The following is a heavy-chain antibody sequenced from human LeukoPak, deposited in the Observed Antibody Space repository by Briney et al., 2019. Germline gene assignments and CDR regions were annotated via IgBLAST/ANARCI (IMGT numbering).Heavy chain of an antibody. V-gene: IGHV4-39*01. CDR2: IYYSGST. Sequence: SETLSLTCTVSGGSISSSSYYWRWIRQPPGKGLEWIGSIYYSGSTYYNPSLKSRVTISVDTSKNQFSLKLSSVTAADTAVYYCARHVRQQLVPDYWGQGTLVTVSS. CDR3: ARHVRQQLVPDY. J-gene: IGHJ4*02. D-gene: IGHD6-13*01. CDR1: GGSISSSSYY.